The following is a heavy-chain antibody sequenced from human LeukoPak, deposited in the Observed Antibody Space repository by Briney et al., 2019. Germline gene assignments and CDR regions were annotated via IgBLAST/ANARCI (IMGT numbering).Heavy chain of an antibody. CDR1: GGSISSYY. CDR3: ARVHVPPGYYFDY. D-gene: IGHD3-10*02. Sequence: PSETLSLTCTVSGGSISSYYWSWIRQPPGKGLEWIGEINHSGSTNYNPSLKSRVTISVDTSKNQFSLKLSSVTAADTAVYYCARVHVPPGYYFDYWGQGTLVTVSS. V-gene: IGHV4-34*01. J-gene: IGHJ4*02. CDR2: INHSGST.